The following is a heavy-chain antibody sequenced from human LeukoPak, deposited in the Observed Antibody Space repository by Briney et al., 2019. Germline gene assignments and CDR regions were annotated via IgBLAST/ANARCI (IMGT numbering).Heavy chain of an antibody. Sequence: SETLSLTCTVSGGSISSYYWSWIRQPPGKGLEWIGYIYYSGSTNYNPSLKSRVTISVDTSKNQFSLKLSSVTAADTAVYYCARRAYGGKAAFGMWGQGTMVTVSS. D-gene: IGHD4-23*01. CDR1: GGSISSYY. CDR3: ARRAYGGKAAFGM. CDR2: IYYSGST. J-gene: IGHJ3*02. V-gene: IGHV4-59*08.